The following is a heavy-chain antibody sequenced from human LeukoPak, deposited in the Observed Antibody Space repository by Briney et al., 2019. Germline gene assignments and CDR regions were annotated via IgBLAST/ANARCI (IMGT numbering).Heavy chain of an antibody. J-gene: IGHJ6*02. CDR2: ISSSSSYI. V-gene: IGHV3-21*01. CDR1: GFTFSSYS. CDR3: ARDAYYDFWSGYYSDNYYGMDG. D-gene: IGHD3-3*01. Sequence: PGGSLRLSCAASGFTFSSYSMNWVRQAPGKGLEWVSSISSSSSYIYYADSVKGRFTISRDNAKNSLYLQMNSLRAEDTAVYYCARDAYYDFWSGYYSDNYYGMDGWGQGTTVTVSS.